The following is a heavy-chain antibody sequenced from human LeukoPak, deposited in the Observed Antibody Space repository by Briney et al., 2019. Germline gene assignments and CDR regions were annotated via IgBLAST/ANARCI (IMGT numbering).Heavy chain of an antibody. Sequence: PSETLSLTCSVSGSSITTDFYWAWIRQPPGKGLEWIADTWHTGSAYFNPSLKSRVTMSVDTSKNQLSLRLTSVTAADTAVYFCSRRKYAYDRNGFYTENFFDTWGLGILVTVSS. D-gene: IGHD3-22*01. V-gene: IGHV4-38-2*01. CDR3: SRRKYAYDRNGFYTENFFDT. J-gene: IGHJ4*02. CDR2: TWHTGSA. CDR1: GSSITTDFY.